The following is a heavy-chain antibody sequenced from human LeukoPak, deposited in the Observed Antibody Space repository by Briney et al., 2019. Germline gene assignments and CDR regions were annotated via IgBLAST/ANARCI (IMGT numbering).Heavy chain of an antibody. J-gene: IGHJ4*02. CDR1: GGSISSYY. CDR3: ASYSGYALVESYFDY. CDR2: IYYSGST. V-gene: IGHV4-59*01. D-gene: IGHD5-12*01. Sequence: SETLSLTCTVSGGSISSYYWSWIRQPPGKGLEWIGYIYYSGSTNYNPSLKSRVTISVDTSKNQFSLKLSSVTAADTAVYYCASYSGYALVESYFDYWGQGTLVTVSS.